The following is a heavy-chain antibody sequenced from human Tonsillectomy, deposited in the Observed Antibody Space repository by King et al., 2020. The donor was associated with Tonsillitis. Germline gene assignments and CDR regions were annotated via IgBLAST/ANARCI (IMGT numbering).Heavy chain of an antibody. J-gene: IGHJ6*02. V-gene: IGHV3-30*18. CDR2: ISYDGSNK. CDR1: GFTFSSYG. Sequence: VQLVESGGGVVQPGRSLRLSCAASGFTFSSYGMHWVRQAPGKGLEWVAVISYDGSNKYYADSVKGRFTISRDNSKNTLYLQMNSLRAEDTAVYYCAKDVLRFPGGGMDVWGQGTTVTVSS. D-gene: IGHD3-3*01. CDR3: AKDVLRFPGGGMDV.